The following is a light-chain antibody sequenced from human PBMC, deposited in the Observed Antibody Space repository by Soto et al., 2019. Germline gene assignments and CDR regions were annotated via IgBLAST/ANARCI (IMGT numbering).Light chain of an antibody. CDR1: QSISTY. CDR3: QESLTIPCA. CDR2: AAS. Sequence: DIQMTQSPSSLSSSVGDRVTITCRASQSISTYLYWYQQKPGKDPHLLIYAASSWHSGLPSRFSGSGSGTDFTLTISSLHPEDFAPYYCQESLTIPCAFDLGTKVHIK. J-gene: IGKJ2*02. V-gene: IGKV1-39*01.